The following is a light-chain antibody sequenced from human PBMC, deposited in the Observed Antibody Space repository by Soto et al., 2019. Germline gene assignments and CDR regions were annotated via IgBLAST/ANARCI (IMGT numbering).Light chain of an antibody. J-gene: IGLJ1*01. CDR3: FSYSNSTSLYV. V-gene: IGLV2-14*01. CDR1: ISDISAYNY. Sequence: QSALAQPASVSGSPGQSITISCTGTISDISAYNYVSWYQQHPGKAPKLLIYEVNNRPSGVSDRFSGSKSGDTASLTISGLQADDEADYSCFSYSNSTSLYVFGTGTKVTVL. CDR2: EVN.